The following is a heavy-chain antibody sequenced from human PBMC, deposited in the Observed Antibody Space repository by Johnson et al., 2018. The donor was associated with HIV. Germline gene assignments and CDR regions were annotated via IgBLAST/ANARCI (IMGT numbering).Heavy chain of an antibody. CDR2: ISSSGTAK. Sequence: QVQLVESGGGVVQPGRSLRLSCAASGFTFSDYYMNWMRQAPGKGLEWLSYISSSGTAKYYADSVKGRFTISRDNAKNSLYLQMNSLRAEDTAVYYCAREMAWEDAFDLWGQGTMVTVSS. D-gene: IGHD5-24*01. J-gene: IGHJ3*01. V-gene: IGHV3-11*04. CDR1: GFTFSDYY. CDR3: AREMAWEDAFDL.